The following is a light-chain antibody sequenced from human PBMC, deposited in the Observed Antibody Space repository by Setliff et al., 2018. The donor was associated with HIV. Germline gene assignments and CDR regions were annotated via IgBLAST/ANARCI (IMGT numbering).Light chain of an antibody. CDR3: MIWHSSAYV. CDR2: YMSDSDK. J-gene: IGLJ1*01. V-gene: IGLV5-45*01. CDR1: SGINVGTYR. Sequence: QLVLTQPASLSASPGASASLTCTLRSGINVGTYRIYWFQQKPGSPPQYLMRYMSDSDKQQGSGVPSRFSGSKDASANAGILLISGLQSEDEADYYCMIWHSSAYVFGSGTKGTVL.